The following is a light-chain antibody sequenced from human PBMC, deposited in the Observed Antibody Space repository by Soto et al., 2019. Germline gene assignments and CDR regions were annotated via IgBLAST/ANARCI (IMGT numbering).Light chain of an antibody. J-gene: IGKJ5*01. CDR1: QTVRNNY. CDR2: ADS. V-gene: IGKV3D-20*02. CDR3: QKRYNWPIT. Sequence: EFVLTQSPGTLSFSPGERDTLSCTASQTVRNNYLAWYQQKTGQAPRLLIYADSNRATGIPARLSGSGSGTDLNLTISRLEPEDFSVYYCQKRYNWPITFGQGTRLEIK.